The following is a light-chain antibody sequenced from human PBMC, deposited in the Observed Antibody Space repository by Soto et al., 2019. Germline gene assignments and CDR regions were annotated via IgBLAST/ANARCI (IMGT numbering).Light chain of an antibody. V-gene: IGLV1-40*01. Sequence: QSVLTQPPSVSGAPGQRVTISCTGSSSNIGAGYDVHWYQQLPGTAPKLLIYGNNNPPSGSPGRFSGSKSGTSASLAITGLQAEDEADYYCQSYDSSLSGYVFGTGTKVTVL. J-gene: IGLJ1*01. CDR3: QSYDSSLSGYV. CDR2: GNN. CDR1: SSNIGAGYD.